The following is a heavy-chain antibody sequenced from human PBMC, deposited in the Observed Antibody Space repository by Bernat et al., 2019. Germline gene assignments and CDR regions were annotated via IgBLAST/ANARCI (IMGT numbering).Heavy chain of an antibody. D-gene: IGHD3-16*01. V-gene: IGHV1-2*04. CDR3: ASGGRSTSGGVDYFDF. J-gene: IGHJ4*02. CDR2: INPNSGGT. Sequence: QVQMVQSGAEVKKPGASVKVSCKASGYTFTDFYIHWVRQAPGQGLEWMGWINPNSGGTDYAQRFQSWVTMTRDTSITTAYMELSRLSSDDTAVYYCASGGRSTSGGVDYFDFWGQGTLVTVSS. CDR1: GYTFTDFY.